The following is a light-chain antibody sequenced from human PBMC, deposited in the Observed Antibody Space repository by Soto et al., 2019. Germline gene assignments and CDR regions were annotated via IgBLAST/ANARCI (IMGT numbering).Light chain of an antibody. CDR3: QHFDDLPLT. V-gene: IGKV1-33*01. CDR1: QDIDNY. Sequence: DILMTQSPSSLSASVGDRVTITCQASQDIDNYLNWYQERPGKAPKLLIYDASNLATGVPSRFSGSGSATDFTFTITSLQPDDFATYYCQHFDDLPLTIGGGTKVEMK. CDR2: DAS. J-gene: IGKJ4*01.